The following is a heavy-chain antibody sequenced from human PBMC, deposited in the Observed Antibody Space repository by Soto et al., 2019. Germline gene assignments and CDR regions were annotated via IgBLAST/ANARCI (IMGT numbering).Heavy chain of an antibody. Sequence: QITLKESGPTLVKPTQTLTLTCTFSGFSLSTSGVGVGWIRQPPGKALEWLALIYWDDDKRYSSSLKSRLTITKDTSKNQVVLTMTNMDPVDTATYYCAHSTSYYDFWSGYPPPGNFDYWGQGTLVTVSS. D-gene: IGHD3-3*01. CDR1: GFSLSTSGVG. V-gene: IGHV2-5*02. CDR2: IYWDDDK. J-gene: IGHJ4*02. CDR3: AHSTSYYDFWSGYPPPGNFDY.